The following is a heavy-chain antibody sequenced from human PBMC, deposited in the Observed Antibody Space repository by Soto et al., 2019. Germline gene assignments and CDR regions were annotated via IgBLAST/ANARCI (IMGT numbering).Heavy chain of an antibody. J-gene: IGHJ4*02. CDR2: IIPIFGTA. CDR1: GGTFSSYA. CDR3: ARGTPDSSGPYYFDY. V-gene: IGHV1-69*06. D-gene: IGHD3-22*01. Sequence: SVKVSCKASGGTFSSYAISWVRQAPGQGLEWMGGIIPIFGTANYAQKFQGRVTITADKSTSTAYMELSSLRSEDTAVYYCARGTPDSSGPYYFDYWGQGTLVTVSS.